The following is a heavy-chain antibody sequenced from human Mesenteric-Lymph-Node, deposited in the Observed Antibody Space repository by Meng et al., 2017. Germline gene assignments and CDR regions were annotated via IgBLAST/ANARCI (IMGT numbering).Heavy chain of an antibody. CDR2: IRSKPFGGTA. CDR1: GFTFDTAW. D-gene: IGHD4-23*01. Sequence: GESLKISCTASGFTFDTAWLTWVRQAPGKGLEWVGLIRSKPFGGTAAHAAPVNGRFTISRDDSKDTFYLQMNSLKTEDTGVYYCATDLRWELQYSYDYWGQGILVTVSS. V-gene: IGHV3-15*05. J-gene: IGHJ4*02. CDR3: ATDLRWELQYSYDY.